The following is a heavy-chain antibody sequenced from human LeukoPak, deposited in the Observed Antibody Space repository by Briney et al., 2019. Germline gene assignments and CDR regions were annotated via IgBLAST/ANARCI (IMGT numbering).Heavy chain of an antibody. CDR1: GFTFSSYG. Sequence: PGGSLRLSCAASGFTFSSYGMHWVRQAPGKGLEWVAVISYDGSSKYYADSVKGRFTISRDNSKNTLYLQMNSLRAEDTAVYYCATRRGGYDPAGGFDVWGQGTMVTVSS. J-gene: IGHJ3*01. CDR2: ISYDGSSK. D-gene: IGHD5-12*01. CDR3: ATRRGGYDPAGGFDV. V-gene: IGHV3-30*03.